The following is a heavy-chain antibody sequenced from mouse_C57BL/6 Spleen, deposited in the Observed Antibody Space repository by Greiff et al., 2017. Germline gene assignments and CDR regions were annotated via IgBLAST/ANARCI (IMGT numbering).Heavy chain of an antibody. CDR2: IDPSDSAT. D-gene: IGHD1-1*01. J-gene: IGHJ2*01. V-gene: IGHV1-52*01. Sequence: QVQLQQPGAELVRPGSSLKLSCKASGYTFTSYWMHWVKQRPIQGLEWIGNIDPSDSATHYNQKFKDKAKLTVDKSSSTAYMQLSSLTSEDSAVYYCAREYLAAVTTLDYWGQGTTLTVSS. CDR3: AREYLAAVTTLDY. CDR1: GYTFTSYW.